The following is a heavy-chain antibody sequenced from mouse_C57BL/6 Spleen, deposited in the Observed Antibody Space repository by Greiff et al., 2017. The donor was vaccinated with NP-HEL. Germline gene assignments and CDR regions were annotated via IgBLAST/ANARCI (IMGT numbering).Heavy chain of an antibody. J-gene: IGHJ1*03. D-gene: IGHD1-1*01. CDR1: GFTFSDYY. CDR3: ARHYGSSYPWYFDV. CDR2: INYDGSST. Sequence: EVKLVESEGGLVQPGSSMKLSCTASGFTFSDYYMAWVRQVPEKGLEWVANINYDGSSTYYLDSLKSRFIISRDNAKNILYLQMSSLKSEDTATYYCARHYGSSYPWYFDVWGTGTTVTVSS. V-gene: IGHV5-16*01.